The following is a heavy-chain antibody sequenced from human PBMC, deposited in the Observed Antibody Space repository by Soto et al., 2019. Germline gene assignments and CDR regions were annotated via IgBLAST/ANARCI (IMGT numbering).Heavy chain of an antibody. Sequence: QITLKESGPTLVKATQTLTLTCTFSGFSLSTSGVGVGWIRQPPGKALEWLALIYSNDDKRYSPSLESRLTITKDTSKNQVVLTMTNMDPVDTATYYCAHSGMITFGGVIAWFDYWGQGTLVTVSS. J-gene: IGHJ4*02. CDR1: GFSLSTSGVG. CDR3: AHSGMITFGGVIAWFDY. D-gene: IGHD3-16*02. V-gene: IGHV2-5*01. CDR2: IYSNDDK.